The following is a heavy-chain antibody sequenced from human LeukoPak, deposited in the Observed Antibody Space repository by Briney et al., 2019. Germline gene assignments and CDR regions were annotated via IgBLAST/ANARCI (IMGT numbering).Heavy chain of an antibody. J-gene: IGHJ4*02. V-gene: IGHV3-7*01. CDR1: GFPFGTYW. CDR3: ARTTGDPFDF. CDR2: INEDGGEK. Sequence: PGGSLRLSCAASGFPFGTYWMSWVRQAPGKGLEWVANINEDGGEKYYADSVKGRFTISKDNARNSLYVQMNNLRAEDTAVYYCARTTGDPFDFWGQGTLVAVSS. D-gene: IGHD4-17*01.